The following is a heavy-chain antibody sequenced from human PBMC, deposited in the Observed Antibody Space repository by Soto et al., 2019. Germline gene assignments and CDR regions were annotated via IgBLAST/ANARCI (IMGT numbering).Heavy chain of an antibody. CDR1: GFTFSSYW. J-gene: IGHJ4*02. V-gene: IGHV3-7*05. CDR2: IKRDGSEK. D-gene: IGHD6-13*01. Sequence: ESGGGLVQPGGSLRLSCAASGFTFSSYWMSWVRQAPGKGLEWVANIKRDGSEKYYVDSVKGRFTISRDNAKNPLYLQMNSLRAEDTAVYYCARVLRPAATFDYWGQGTLVTVSS. CDR3: ARVLRPAATFDY.